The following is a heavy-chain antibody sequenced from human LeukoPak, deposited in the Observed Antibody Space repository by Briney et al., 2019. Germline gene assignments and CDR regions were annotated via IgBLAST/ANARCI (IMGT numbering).Heavy chain of an antibody. CDR1: GGTFSSYT. CDR3: ARGGYGSGSFYYYHGMDV. J-gene: IGHJ6*02. V-gene: IGHV1-69*02. Sequence: SVKVSCKASGGTFSSYTISWVRQAPGQGLEWMGRIIPILGIANYAQKFQGRVTITADKSTSTAYMELSSLRSEDTAVYYCARGGYGSGSFYYYHGMDVWGQGTTVTVSS. D-gene: IGHD3-10*01. CDR2: IIPILGIA.